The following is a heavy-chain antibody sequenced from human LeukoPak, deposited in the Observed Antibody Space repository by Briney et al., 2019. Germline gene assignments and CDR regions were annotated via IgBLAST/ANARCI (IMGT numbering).Heavy chain of an antibody. D-gene: IGHD2-15*01. J-gene: IGHJ1*01. CDR2: IIPIFGTA. CDR1: GGTFSSYA. Sequence: RGASVKVSCKASGGTFSSYAISWVRRAPGQGLEWMGGIIPIFGTANYAQKFQGRVTITADESTSTAYMELSSLRSEDTAVYYCARSGYCSGGSCSEYFQHWGQGTLVTVSS. V-gene: IGHV1-69*13. CDR3: ARSGYCSGGSCSEYFQH.